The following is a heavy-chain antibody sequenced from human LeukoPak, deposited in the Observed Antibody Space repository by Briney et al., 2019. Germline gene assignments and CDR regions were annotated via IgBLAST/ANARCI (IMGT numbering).Heavy chain of an antibody. Sequence: SETLSLTCTVSGGSISRYYWSWIRQPPGKGLEWIGYIYYSGSTNYNPSLKSRVTISVDTSKNQFSLKLSSVTAADTAVYYCARGWGPYYFDYWGQGTLVTVSS. CDR2: IYYSGST. V-gene: IGHV4-59*01. CDR1: GGSISRYY. CDR3: ARGWGPYYFDY. D-gene: IGHD3-16*01. J-gene: IGHJ4*02.